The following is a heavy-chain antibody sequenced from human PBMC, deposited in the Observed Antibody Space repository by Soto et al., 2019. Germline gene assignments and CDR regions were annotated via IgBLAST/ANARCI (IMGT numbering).Heavy chain of an antibody. V-gene: IGHV1-3*01. D-gene: IGHD1-26*01. Sequence: ASVKVSCKASGYTFTSYAMHWVRQAPGQRLEWMGWINAGNGNTKYSQKFQGRVTITRDTSASTAYMELSSLRSEDTAVYYCARSPGAEYYFDYWGQGTLVTVSS. CDR1: GYTFTSYA. CDR2: INAGNGNT. CDR3: ARSPGAEYYFDY. J-gene: IGHJ4*02.